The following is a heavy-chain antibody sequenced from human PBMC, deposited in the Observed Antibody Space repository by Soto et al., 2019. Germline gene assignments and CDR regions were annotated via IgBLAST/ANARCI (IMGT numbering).Heavy chain of an antibody. V-gene: IGHV3-23*01. CDR1: GFTFSNFA. CDR3: ANGGATYGLLTHDY. D-gene: IGHD3-9*01. J-gene: IGHJ4*02. Sequence: EVQLLESGGGLVQPGGSLRLSCVVSGFTFSNFAMSWVRQAPGKGLEWVSTLTGSSGVTYYADSVKGRFAISRDNSRNNLSLQMNSLTAEDTAVYYCANGGATYGLLTHDYWGQGTRVTVSS. CDR2: LTGSSGVT.